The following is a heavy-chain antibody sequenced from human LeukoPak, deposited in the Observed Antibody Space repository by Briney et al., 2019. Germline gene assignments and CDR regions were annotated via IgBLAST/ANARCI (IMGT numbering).Heavy chain of an antibody. V-gene: IGHV4-59*01. D-gene: IGHD2-2*01. CDR3: ARMPNYYYGMDV. CDR2: IYYSGST. CDR1: GGSISGYY. Sequence: PSETLSLTCTVSGGSISGYYWSWIRQPPGKGLEWIGYIYYSGSTNYNPSLKSRVTISVDTSKNQFSLKLSSVTAADTAVYYCARMPNYYYGMDVWGKGTTVTVSS. J-gene: IGHJ6*04.